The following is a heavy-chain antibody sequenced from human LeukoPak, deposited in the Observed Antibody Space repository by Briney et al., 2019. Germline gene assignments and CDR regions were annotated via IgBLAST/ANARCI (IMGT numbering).Heavy chain of an antibody. J-gene: IGHJ4*02. CDR3: ARDGQLGIALDY. CDR2: ISGSGSNT. D-gene: IGHD7-27*01. CDR1: GFTFSSYA. V-gene: IGHV3-23*01. Sequence: SGGSLRLSCAASGFTFSSYAMSWVRQAPGKGLEWVSDISGSGSNTYYADSVKGRFTISRDNSKNTLYLQMNSLRDEDTAVYYCARDGQLGIALDYWGQGTLVTVSS.